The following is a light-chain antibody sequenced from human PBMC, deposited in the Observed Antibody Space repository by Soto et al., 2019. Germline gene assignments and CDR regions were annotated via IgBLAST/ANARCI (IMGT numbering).Light chain of an antibody. CDR2: AAS. V-gene: IGKV1-6*01. CDR3: LLDFRYFWA. J-gene: IGKJ1*01. Sequence: AIQLTQSPSSLSASVGDRVTITCRASQAIRTALGWYQQKPGKVPKLLIYAASTLQSGVPSRFSGSGSGTDFTLTISSLQPEDFATYYCLLDFRYFWAVGQGTKV. CDR1: QAIRTA.